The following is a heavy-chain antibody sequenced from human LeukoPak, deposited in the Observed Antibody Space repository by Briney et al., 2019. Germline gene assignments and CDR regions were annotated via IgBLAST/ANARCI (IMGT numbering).Heavy chain of an antibody. CDR2: IYTSGST. CDR1: GGSISSYY. CDR3: ARTARPGYFDY. J-gene: IGHJ4*02. V-gene: IGHV4-4*09. D-gene: IGHD6-6*01. Sequence: PSETLSLTCTVPGGSISSYYWSWIRQPPGKGLEWIGYIYTSGSTNYNPSLKSRVTISVDTSKNQFSLKLSSVTAADTAVYYCARTARPGYFDYWGQGTLVTVSS.